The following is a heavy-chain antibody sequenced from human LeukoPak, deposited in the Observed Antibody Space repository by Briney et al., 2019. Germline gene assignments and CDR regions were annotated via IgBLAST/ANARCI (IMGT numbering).Heavy chain of an antibody. CDR1: GFPFSSFW. CDR2: IKQDGSEA. V-gene: IGHV3-7*01. D-gene: IGHD3-22*01. Sequence: PGGSLRLSCAASGFPFSSFWMSWVRQAPGKGLAWVANIKQDGSEAYLVDSVKGRFTISRDNAKSSLFLQMNSLRVEDSAVYYCARAPPRHYYDNTEYYFDYWGRGTLVTVSS. J-gene: IGHJ4*02. CDR3: ARAPPRHYYDNTEYYFDY.